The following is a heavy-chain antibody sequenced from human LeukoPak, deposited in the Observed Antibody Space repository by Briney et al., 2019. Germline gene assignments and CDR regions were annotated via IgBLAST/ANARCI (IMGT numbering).Heavy chain of an antibody. CDR1: GFTFSSYA. J-gene: IGHJ5*02. CDR2: ISYDGSNK. CDR3: VKGGWGAVFHS. V-gene: IGHV3-30-3*02. D-gene: IGHD7-27*01. Sequence: GGSLRLSCAASGFTFSSYAMHWVRQAPGKGLEWVAVISYDGSNKYYADSVKGRFTISRDNSKNTLYLQMNNLRAEDAAVYYCVKGGWGAVFHSWGQGTLVIVSS.